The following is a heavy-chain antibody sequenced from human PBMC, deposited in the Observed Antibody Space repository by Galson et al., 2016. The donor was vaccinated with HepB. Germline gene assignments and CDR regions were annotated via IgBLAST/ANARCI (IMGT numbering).Heavy chain of an antibody. J-gene: IGHJ4*02. V-gene: IGHV1-2*06. CDR1: GYTFIAYY. D-gene: IGHD1-14*01. CDR3: ARDDREY. CDR2: INPNTSGT. Sequence: SVKVSCKASGYTFIAYYVHWVRQAPEQGLEWMGRINPNTSGTKYAQKFQGRVTMTRDTSINTAYMELSSLRSDDTAVYYCARDDREYWGQGAQVTVSS.